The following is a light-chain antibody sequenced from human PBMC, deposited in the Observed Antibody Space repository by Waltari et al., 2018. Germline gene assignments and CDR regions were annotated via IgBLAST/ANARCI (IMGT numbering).Light chain of an antibody. Sequence: QSALTQPASVSGSPGQSIPIPCTGTSSDVGGYNYLAWYQQHPGKAPKLMIYEVSNRPSGVSNRFSGSKSGNTASLTISGLQAEDEADYYCSSYTSSSTLSGFGGGTKLTVL. J-gene: IGLJ3*02. CDR2: EVS. V-gene: IGLV2-14*01. CDR1: SSDVGGYNY. CDR3: SSYTSSSTLSG.